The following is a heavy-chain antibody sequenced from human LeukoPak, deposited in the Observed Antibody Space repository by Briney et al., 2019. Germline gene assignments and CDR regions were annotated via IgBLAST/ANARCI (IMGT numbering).Heavy chain of an antibody. V-gene: IGHV3-21*01. CDR3: ASGTGYSIFDY. Sequence: GGPLRLSCVASGFTFSTSSMNWVRQPPRKRLEWVSFISSSSNYIYYADSVKGRFTISRDNAKNSLYLQMNSLRAADTAMYYCASGTGYSIFDYWGQGTLVTVSS. CDR1: GFTFSTSS. J-gene: IGHJ4*02. CDR2: ISSSSNYI. D-gene: IGHD3-9*01.